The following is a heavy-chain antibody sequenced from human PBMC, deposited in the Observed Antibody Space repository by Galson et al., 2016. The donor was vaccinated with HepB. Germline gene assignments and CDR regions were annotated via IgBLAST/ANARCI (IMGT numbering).Heavy chain of an antibody. CDR2: ISSSSRTI. D-gene: IGHD3-16*01. CDR3: ARADSRSYASKWSLDY. V-gene: IGHV3-48*04. Sequence: SLRLSCAASGFTFSSYSMNWVRQAPGKGLEWLSYISSSSRTIYYAASVKGRFTISRDTSKNTLSLQMNSLRAEDTAVYYCARADSRSYASKWSLDYWGQGTLVTVSS. CDR1: GFTFSSYS. J-gene: IGHJ4*02.